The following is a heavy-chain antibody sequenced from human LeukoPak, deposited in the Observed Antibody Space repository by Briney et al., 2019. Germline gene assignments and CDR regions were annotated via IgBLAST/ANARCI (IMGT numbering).Heavy chain of an antibody. Sequence: GGSLRLSCAASGFTFSSYSMNWVRQAPGKGLGWVSSISSSSSYIYYADSVKGRFTISRDNAKNSLYLQMNSLRAEDTAVYYCARAIVVVPAAMLDYWGQGTLVTVSS. D-gene: IGHD2-2*01. CDR1: GFTFSSYS. V-gene: IGHV3-21*01. CDR3: ARAIVVVPAAMLDY. J-gene: IGHJ4*02. CDR2: ISSSSSYI.